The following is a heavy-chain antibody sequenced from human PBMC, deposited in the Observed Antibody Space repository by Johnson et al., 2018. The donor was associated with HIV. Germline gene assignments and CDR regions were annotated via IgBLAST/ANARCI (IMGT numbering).Heavy chain of an antibody. D-gene: IGHD6-19*01. CDR2: MGSAGDT. CDR1: GFTFSTYD. CDR3: ARDLYSSLWKKDAFDI. V-gene: IGHV3-13*01. J-gene: IGHJ3*02. Sequence: EVQLVESGGGVVQPGRSLILSCAASGFTFSTYDMNGVRQATGKGLEWVSPMGSAGDTYYPGSVKGRFTISSENAKNSLYLQMNSLRAEDTAVYYCARDLYSSLWKKDAFDIWGQGTVVTVSS.